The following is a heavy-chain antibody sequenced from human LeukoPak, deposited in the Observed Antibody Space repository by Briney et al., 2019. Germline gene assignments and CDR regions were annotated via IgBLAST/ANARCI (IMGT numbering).Heavy chain of an antibody. D-gene: IGHD6-13*01. J-gene: IGHJ4*02. CDR2: IYYSGST. CDR3: ARGHIAAAGSFDY. V-gene: IGHV4-59*12. CDR1: GGSISSYY. Sequence: SETLSLTRTVSGGSISSYYWSWIRQPPGKGLEWIGYIYYSGSTNYNPSLKSRVTISVDTSKNQFSLEVSSVTAADTAVYYCARGHIAAAGSFDYWGQGTLVTVSS.